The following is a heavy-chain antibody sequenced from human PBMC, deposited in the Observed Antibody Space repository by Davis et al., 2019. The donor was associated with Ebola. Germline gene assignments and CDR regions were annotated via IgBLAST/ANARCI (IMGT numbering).Heavy chain of an antibody. D-gene: IGHD6-13*01. CDR1: GFTFSSYG. CDR3: ASCSSSCQQGVDY. CDR2: IRYDGSNK. V-gene: IGHV3-30*02. J-gene: IGHJ4*02. Sequence: GESLKISCAASGFTFSSYGMHWVRQAPGKGLEWVAFIRYDGSNKYYADSVKGRFTISRDNSKNTLYLQMNSLRAEDTAVYYCASCSSSCQQGVDYWGQGTLVTVSS.